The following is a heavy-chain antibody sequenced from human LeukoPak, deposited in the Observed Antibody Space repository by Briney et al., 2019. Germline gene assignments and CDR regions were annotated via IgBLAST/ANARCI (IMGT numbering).Heavy chain of an antibody. D-gene: IGHD5-18*01. CDR2: IYPGDSDT. J-gene: IGHJ3*02. CDR1: GYSFTNYW. V-gene: IGHV5-51*01. Sequence: GESLKISCKGSGYSFTNYWIGWVRQMPGKGLEWMRIIYPGDSDTKYSPSFQGQVTISADKSISTAYLQWSSLKASDTAIYYCARPPDTAMFAIPDAFDIWGRGTMVTVPS. CDR3: ARPPDTAMFAIPDAFDI.